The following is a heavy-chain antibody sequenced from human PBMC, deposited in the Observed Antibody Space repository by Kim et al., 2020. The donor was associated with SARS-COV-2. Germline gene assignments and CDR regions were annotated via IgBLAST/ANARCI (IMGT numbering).Heavy chain of an antibody. V-gene: IGHV3-74*01. Sequence: GGSLRLSCAASGFTFSSTWMHWVRQAPGGGLVWVSRINSDGTTTNYADSVKGRFSISRDNAKNTLYLQMTSLRAEDTAIYYCARPLYDYVWGTYWGQGTLVSVPS. CDR2: INSDGTTT. D-gene: IGHD3-16*01. CDR3: ARPLYDYVWGTY. J-gene: IGHJ4*02. CDR1: GFTFSSTW.